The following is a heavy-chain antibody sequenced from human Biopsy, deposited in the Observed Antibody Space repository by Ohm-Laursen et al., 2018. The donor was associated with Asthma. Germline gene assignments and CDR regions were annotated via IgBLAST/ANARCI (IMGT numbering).Heavy chain of an antibody. J-gene: IGHJ3*02. CDR2: ISYDGTNK. D-gene: IGHD4-23*01. CDR1: GFTFSDYD. CDR3: ARAYGGSFFSGSFDI. V-gene: IGHV3-30*14. Sequence: SLRLSCTASGFTFSDYDMHWVRQAPGKGLEWVAVISYDGTNKDYADSVKGRFTISRDNSKNTLSLQMNSLRAEDTAVYYCARAYGGSFFSGSFDIWGQGTMVTVPS.